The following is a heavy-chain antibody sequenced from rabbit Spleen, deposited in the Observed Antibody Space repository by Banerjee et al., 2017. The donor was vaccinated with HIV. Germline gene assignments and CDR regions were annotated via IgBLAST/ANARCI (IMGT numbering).Heavy chain of an antibody. V-gene: IGHV1S40*01. J-gene: IGHJ4*01. Sequence: QSLEESGGDLVKPGASLTLTCTASRFDFNSGYDMCWVRQAPGKGLEWIACIYAGSSGNSYSAIWAKGRFTIPKTSSTTVTLQMTRLTAADTATYFCARGSATMTMVITGYYLALWGPGTLVTVS. CDR3: ARGSATMTMVITGYYLAL. CDR2: IYAGSSGNS. CDR1: RFDFNSGYD. D-gene: IGHD2-1*01.